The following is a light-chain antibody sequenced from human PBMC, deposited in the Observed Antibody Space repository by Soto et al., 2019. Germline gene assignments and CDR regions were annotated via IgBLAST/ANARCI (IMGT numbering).Light chain of an antibody. CDR2: LAS. J-gene: IGKJ4*01. CDR3: TQALQDPLT. CDR1: QSLLYRNRNNY. V-gene: IGKV2-28*01. Sequence: DIVMTQSPLSLPVTPGESACIACRSSQSLLYRNRNNYLNWYLQKPGQSPQLLIFLASTRASGVPDRFSGSGSGTDFTLRISTVEAEDVGVYYCTQALQDPLTFGGGTKVEIK.